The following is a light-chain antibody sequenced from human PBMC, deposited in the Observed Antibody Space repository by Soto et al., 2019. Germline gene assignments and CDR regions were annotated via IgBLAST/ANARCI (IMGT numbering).Light chain of an antibody. V-gene: IGKV3-20*01. Sequence: EIVLTQSPGTLSLSPGERATLSCRASQSVSSSSLAWYQQKPGQAPRLLIYGASGRATGIPDRFSGSGSGTDFTLTISRLEPEDFAVYYCQQYGSSRGFTFGPGTKVDIK. CDR2: GAS. J-gene: IGKJ3*01. CDR1: QSVSSSS. CDR3: QQYGSSRGFT.